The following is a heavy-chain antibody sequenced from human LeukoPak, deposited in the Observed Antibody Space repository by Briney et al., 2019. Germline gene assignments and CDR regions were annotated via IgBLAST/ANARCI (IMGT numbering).Heavy chain of an antibody. CDR3: ARDSWDILTGYYSHYFDY. J-gene: IGHJ4*02. CDR1: GFTFSTFL. Sequence: GGSLRLSCAATGFTFSTFLMHWVRLAPGKGLEWVASVSYDETDRHYADSVKGRFIVSRDNTKNMLYLEMRSLRIEDTAVYYCARDSWDILTGYYSHYFDYWGQGTLVTVSS. CDR2: VSYDETDR. V-gene: IGHV3-30*03. D-gene: IGHD3-9*01.